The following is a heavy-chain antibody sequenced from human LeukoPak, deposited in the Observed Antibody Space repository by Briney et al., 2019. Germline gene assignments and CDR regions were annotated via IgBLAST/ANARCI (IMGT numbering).Heavy chain of an antibody. D-gene: IGHD6-13*01. V-gene: IGHV3-33*01. J-gene: IGHJ2*01. CDR3: ARGIAAPGTGWYFDL. CDR1: GYSFTSYY. CDR2: MEYDGSKK. Sequence: SCKTSGYSFTSYYIHWVRQAPGKGLEWVAVMEYDGSKKYYADSVKGRFTISRDNSKNTLYLQMNSLRAEDTAVYYCARGIAAPGTGWYFDLWGRGTLVTVSS.